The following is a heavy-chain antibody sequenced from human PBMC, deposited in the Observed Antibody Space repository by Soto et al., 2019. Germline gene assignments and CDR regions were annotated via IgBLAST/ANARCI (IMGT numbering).Heavy chain of an antibody. CDR3: ARYIFGQGFIS. V-gene: IGHV1-8*01. D-gene: IGHD3-10*01. J-gene: IGHJ4*02. Sequence: GASVKASCKASGSTFSTLDLNWVRQAPGQGLDWMGWMHANTGLTGHAQKFQGRLSMTRDTSISTAYMELSSLRADDTAVYYCARYIFGQGFISWGQGTLVTVSS. CDR1: GSTFSTLD. CDR2: MHANTGLT.